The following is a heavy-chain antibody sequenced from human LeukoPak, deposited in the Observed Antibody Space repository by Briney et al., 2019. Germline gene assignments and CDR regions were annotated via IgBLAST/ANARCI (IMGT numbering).Heavy chain of an antibody. V-gene: IGHV3-33*06. J-gene: IGHJ4*02. D-gene: IGHD3-3*01. CDR1: GFNFRTYG. CDR3: AKHRGDFWSPFDY. Sequence: PGGSLRLSCAASGFNFRTYGMHWVRQARGKGLEWVAVIWFDGRNKYYAEFVKGRFTISRDNSKNTLYLQMNSLRAEDTAVYYCAKHRGDFWSPFDYWGQGTLVTVSS. CDR2: IWFDGRNK.